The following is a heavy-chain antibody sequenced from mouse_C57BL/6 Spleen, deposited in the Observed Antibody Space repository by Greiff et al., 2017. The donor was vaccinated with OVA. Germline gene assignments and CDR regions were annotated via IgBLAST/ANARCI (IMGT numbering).Heavy chain of an antibody. CDR1: GYAFSSSW. Sequence: VQLVEPGPELVKPGASVKISCKASGYAFSSSWMHWVKQRPGQGLEWIGRIYPGDGDTNYNGKFKGKATLTADKSSSTAYMQLSSLTSEDSAVYFCARDWDSSGFFDYWGQGTTLTVSS. J-gene: IGHJ2*01. CDR3: ARDWDSSGFFDY. D-gene: IGHD3-2*02. CDR2: IYPGDGDT. V-gene: IGHV1-82*01.